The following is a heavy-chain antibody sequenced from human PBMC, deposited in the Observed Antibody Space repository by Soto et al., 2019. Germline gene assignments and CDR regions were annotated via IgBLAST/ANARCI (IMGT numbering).Heavy chain of an antibody. Sequence: PGGSLRLSCAASGFALTNYGIHWVRQAPGKGLEWVAHISNDGSKKFYGDSVKGRFTISRDNSENTVYLQMTSLRPDDTAVFYCARDVAMPTGLGLGYWGQGTLVTVSS. J-gene: IGHJ4*02. CDR1: GFALTNYG. V-gene: IGHV3-30*03. CDR3: ARDVAMPTGLGLGY. D-gene: IGHD6-19*01. CDR2: ISNDGSKK.